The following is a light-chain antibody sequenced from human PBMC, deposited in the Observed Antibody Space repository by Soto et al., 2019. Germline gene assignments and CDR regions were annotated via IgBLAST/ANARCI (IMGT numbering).Light chain of an antibody. CDR1: QSISSQ. Sequence: EIELTQSPATLSLSPGERATLSCRASQSISSQLAWYQQKPGQAPRLLIHDASNRATGIPARFSGSGSSTDFTLTISSLEPEDFAVYFCQQRSNWPLTFGGGTKVEIK. CDR2: DAS. CDR3: QQRSNWPLT. V-gene: IGKV3-11*01. J-gene: IGKJ4*01.